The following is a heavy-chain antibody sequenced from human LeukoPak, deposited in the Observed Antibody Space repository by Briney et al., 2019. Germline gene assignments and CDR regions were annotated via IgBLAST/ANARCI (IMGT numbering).Heavy chain of an antibody. J-gene: IGHJ6*03. V-gene: IGHV4-38-2*01. CDR3: ARHGDSGHEGWVDENYYYYYMDV. CDR2: IYHSGST. Sequence: SETLSLTCAVSGYSISSGYYWGWIRQPPGKGLEWIGSIYHSGSTYYNPSLKSRVTISVDTSKNQFSLKLSSVTAADTAVYYCARHGDSGHEGWVDENYYYYYMDVWGKGTTVTVSS. CDR1: GYSISSGYY. D-gene: IGHD5-12*01.